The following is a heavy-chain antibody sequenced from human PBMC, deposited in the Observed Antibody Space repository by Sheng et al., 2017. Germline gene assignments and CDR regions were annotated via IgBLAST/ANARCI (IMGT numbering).Heavy chain of an antibody. CDR3: ARDLYSGYVNHDY. CDR2: ISSSGSTI. J-gene: IGHJ4*02. CDR1: GFTFSSYE. Sequence: PGGSLRLSCAASGFTFSSYEMNWVRQAPGKGLEWVSYISSSGSTIYYADSVKGRFTISRDNAKNSLYLQMNSLRAEDTAVYYCARDLYSGYVNHDYWGQGTLVTVSS. D-gene: IGHD5-12*01. V-gene: IGHV3-48*03.